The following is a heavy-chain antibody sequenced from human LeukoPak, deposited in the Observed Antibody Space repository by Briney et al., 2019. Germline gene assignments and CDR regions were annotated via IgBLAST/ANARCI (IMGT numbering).Heavy chain of an antibody. D-gene: IGHD3-3*01. Sequence: PGGSLRLSCAASGFTVSSYSMNWVRQAPGKGLEWVSSISSSSSYIYYADSVKGRFTISRDNAKNSLYLQMNSLRAEDTAVYYCARDSYYDFWSGYYSPVWVGYYYYMDVWGKGTTVTVSS. V-gene: IGHV3-21*01. CDR3: ARDSYYDFWSGYYSPVWVGYYYYMDV. CDR2: ISSSSSYI. J-gene: IGHJ6*03. CDR1: GFTVSSYS.